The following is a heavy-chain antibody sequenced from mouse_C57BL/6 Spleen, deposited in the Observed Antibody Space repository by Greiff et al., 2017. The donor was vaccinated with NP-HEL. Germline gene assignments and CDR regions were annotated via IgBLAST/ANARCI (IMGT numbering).Heavy chain of an antibody. J-gene: IGHJ2*01. CDR1: GYTFTGYW. V-gene: IGHV1-9*01. D-gene: IGHD2-1*01. Sequence: QVQLQQSGAELMKPGASVKLSCKATGYTFTGYWIEWVKQRPGHGLEWIGEILPGSGSTNYKEKFKGKATFTADTSSNTAYMQLSSLTTEDSAICYCARRGDYYGNLYYFDYWGQGTTLTVSS. CDR3: ARRGDYYGNLYYFDY. CDR2: ILPGSGST.